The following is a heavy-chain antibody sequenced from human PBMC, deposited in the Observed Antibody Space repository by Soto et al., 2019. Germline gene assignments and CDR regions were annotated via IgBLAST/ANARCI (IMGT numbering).Heavy chain of an antibody. V-gene: IGHV1-69*01. Sequence: QVQLVQSGAEVRKPGSSVKVSCEASGGTFTNYAFSWVRQAPGQGLEWMGGILPVLGTTNYAQKFQGRLTVTADEPTSTAYMELSSLTSEDTAVYYCATDLDGLIGSYSSGYYGWFDPWGQGTLVTVSS. CDR3: ATDLDGLIGSYSSGYYGWFDP. CDR1: GGTFTNYA. D-gene: IGHD3-22*01. J-gene: IGHJ5*02. CDR2: ILPVLGTT.